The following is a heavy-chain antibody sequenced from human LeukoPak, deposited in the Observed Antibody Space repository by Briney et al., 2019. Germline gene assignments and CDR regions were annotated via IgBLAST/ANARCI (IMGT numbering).Heavy chain of an antibody. J-gene: IGHJ4*02. V-gene: IGHV3-66*01. D-gene: IGHD6-13*01. CDR1: GFTVSSNY. CDR3: ARVYGRRSSWYYLDY. CDR2: IYSGGST. Sequence: PGGSLRLSCAASGFTVSSNYMSWVRQAPGKGLEWVSVIYSGGSTYYADSVKGRFTISRDNSKNTLYLQMNSLRAEDTAVYYCARVYGRRSSWYYLDYWGQGTLVTVSS.